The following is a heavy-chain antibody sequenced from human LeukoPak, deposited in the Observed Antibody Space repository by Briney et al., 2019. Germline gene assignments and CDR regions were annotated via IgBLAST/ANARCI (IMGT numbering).Heavy chain of an antibody. Sequence: PSETLSLTCTVSGGSISSSSYYWGWIRQPPGKGLEWIGSIYYSGSTYYNPSLKSRVTISVDTSKNQFSLKLSSVTAADTAVYYCARGYHAFDIWGQGTMVTVS. CDR2: IYYSGST. D-gene: IGHD1-1*01. CDR3: ARGYHAFDI. V-gene: IGHV4-39*01. CDR1: GGSISSSSYY. J-gene: IGHJ3*02.